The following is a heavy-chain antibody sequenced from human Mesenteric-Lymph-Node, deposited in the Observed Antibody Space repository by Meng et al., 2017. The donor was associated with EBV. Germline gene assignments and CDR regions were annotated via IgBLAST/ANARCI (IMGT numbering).Heavy chain of an antibody. Sequence: QVQLQQWGAGLLKPSETLSLTCAVYGGSFSDYYWTWIRQPPGKGLEWIGEVNHGGATIYNPSLESRVTISIDTSKNQFSLKVTSVTAADTAVYFCATLGSFASSIDPWGQGTLVTVSS. CDR1: GGSFSDYY. CDR3: ATLGSFASSIDP. J-gene: IGHJ5*02. V-gene: IGHV4-34*02. CDR2: VNHGGAT. D-gene: IGHD3-16*01.